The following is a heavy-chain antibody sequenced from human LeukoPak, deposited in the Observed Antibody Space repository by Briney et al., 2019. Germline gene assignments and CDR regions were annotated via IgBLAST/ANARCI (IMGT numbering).Heavy chain of an antibody. D-gene: IGHD2-21*01. CDR2: ISWNSGSI. V-gene: IGHV3-9*01. J-gene: IGHJ4*02. CDR1: GFTVTNDY. CDR3: ARGVGGADY. Sequence: GGSLRLSCAVSGFTVTNDYMNWVRQAPGKGLQWVSGISWNSGSIGYADSVKGRFTISRDNAKNSLYLQMNSLRAEDTAVYYCARGVGGADYWGQGTLVTVSS.